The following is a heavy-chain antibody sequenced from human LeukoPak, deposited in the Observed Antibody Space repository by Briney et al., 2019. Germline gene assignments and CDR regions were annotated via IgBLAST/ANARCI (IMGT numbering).Heavy chain of an antibody. V-gene: IGHV4-59*08. Sequence: PSETLSLTCTVSGGSISSYYWSWIRQPPGKGLEWIGYIYYSGSTNYNPSLKSRVTISVDTSENQFSLKLNSVTAADTAVYYCARRFVGSSGTFDYWGQGPLVTVSS. J-gene: IGHJ4*02. D-gene: IGHD6-19*01. CDR1: GGSISSYY. CDR3: ARRFVGSSGTFDY. CDR2: IYYSGST.